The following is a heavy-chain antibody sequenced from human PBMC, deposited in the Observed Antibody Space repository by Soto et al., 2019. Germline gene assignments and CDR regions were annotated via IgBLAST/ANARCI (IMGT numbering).Heavy chain of an antibody. J-gene: IGHJ4*02. CDR3: ARDSYSSGSGRYLLGDY. D-gene: IGHD3-10*01. CDR2: ISYDGSNK. CDR1: GFTFSSYA. V-gene: IGHV3-30-3*01. Sequence: QVQLVESGGGVVQPGRSLRLSCAASGFTFSSYAMHWVRQAPGKGLEWVAVISYDGSNKYYADSVKGRFTISRDNSKNTLYLQMNSLRAEDTAVYYCARDSYSSGSGRYLLGDYWGQGTLVTVSS.